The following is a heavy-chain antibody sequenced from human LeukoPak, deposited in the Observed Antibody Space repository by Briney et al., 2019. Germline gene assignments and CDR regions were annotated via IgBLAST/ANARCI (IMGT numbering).Heavy chain of an antibody. V-gene: IGHV4-4*07. D-gene: IGHD6-19*01. CDR3: ARGPAVAGYYYYYYMDV. Sequence: PSETLSLTCTVSGGSISSYYWSWIRQPAGKGLEWIGRIYTSGSTNYNPSLKSRVTMSVDTSKNQLSLKLSSVTAADTAVYYCARGPAVAGYYYYYYMDVWGKGTTVTVSS. J-gene: IGHJ6*03. CDR1: GGSISSYY. CDR2: IYTSGST.